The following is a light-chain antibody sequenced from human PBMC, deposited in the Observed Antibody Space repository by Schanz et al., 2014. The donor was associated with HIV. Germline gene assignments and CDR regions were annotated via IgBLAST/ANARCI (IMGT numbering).Light chain of an antibody. CDR2: EVS. J-gene: IGLJ3*02. CDR1: SDDVITNDY. Sequence: QSVLTQPASVSGSPGQSITISCSGTSDDVITNDYVSWFQQHPGKAPKLMIYEVSKRPSGVPDRFSGSKSGNTASLTVSGLQAEDEADYYCSSYAGSNNLVFGGGTKLTVL. V-gene: IGLV2-8*01. CDR3: SSYAGSNNLV.